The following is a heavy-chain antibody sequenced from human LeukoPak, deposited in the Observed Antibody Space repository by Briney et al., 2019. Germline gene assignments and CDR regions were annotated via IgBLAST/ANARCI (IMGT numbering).Heavy chain of an antibody. D-gene: IGHD3-10*01. V-gene: IGHV1-18*04. CDR2: ISGYSGNT. Sequence: ASVKVSCKASGYIFITHGISWVRQAPGQGLEWMGWISGYSGNTNCAQKLQDRVTMTIDTSTSTAYMELRGLRSDDTAVYYCARQVDNTMALPDCWGRGTLVTVSS. CDR1: GYIFITHG. J-gene: IGHJ4*02. CDR3: ARQVDNTMALPDC.